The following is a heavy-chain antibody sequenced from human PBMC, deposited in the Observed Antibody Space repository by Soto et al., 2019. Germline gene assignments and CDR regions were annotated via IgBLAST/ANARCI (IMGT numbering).Heavy chain of an antibody. CDR3: ARGRRRDGSPAADRYFDL. CDR1: GGSFSGYY. Sequence: QVQLQQWGAGLLKPSETLSLTCAVYGGSFSGYYWSWIRQPPGKGLEWSGEINHSGSTNYNPSLKSRVTISVDTSKNQFSLKLSSVTAADTAVYYCARGRRRDGSPAADRYFDLWGRGTLVTVSS. D-gene: IGHD5-12*01. V-gene: IGHV4-34*01. J-gene: IGHJ2*01. CDR2: INHSGST.